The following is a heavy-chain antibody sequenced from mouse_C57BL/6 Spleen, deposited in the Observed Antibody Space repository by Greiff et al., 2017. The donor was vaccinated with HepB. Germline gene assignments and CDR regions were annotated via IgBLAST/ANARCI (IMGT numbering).Heavy chain of an antibody. CDR1: GYTFTSYG. J-gene: IGHJ1*03. D-gene: IGHD1-1*01. Sequence: QVQLQQSGAELARPGASVKLSCKASGYTFTSYGISWVKQRTGQGLEWIGEIYPRSGNTYYNEKFKGKATLTADKSSSTAYMELRSLTSEDSAVYFCARREFITTVVATSYWYFDVWGTGTTVTVSS. CDR3: ARREFITTVVATSYWYFDV. V-gene: IGHV1-81*01. CDR2: IYPRSGNT.